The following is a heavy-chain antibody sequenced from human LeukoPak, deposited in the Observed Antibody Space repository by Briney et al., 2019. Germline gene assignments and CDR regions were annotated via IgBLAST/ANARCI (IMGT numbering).Heavy chain of an antibody. D-gene: IGHD3-10*01. V-gene: IGHV1-2*02. Sequence: ASVKVSCKASGYTFTGYYMHWVRQAPGQGLEWMGWINPNSGGTNYAQKFQGRVTMTRDTSISTAYMELSRLRSDDTAAYYCARAYPIAYYGSGSYIDYWGQGTLVTVSS. CDR2: INPNSGGT. CDR1: GYTFTGYY. CDR3: ARAYPIAYYGSGSYIDY. J-gene: IGHJ4*02.